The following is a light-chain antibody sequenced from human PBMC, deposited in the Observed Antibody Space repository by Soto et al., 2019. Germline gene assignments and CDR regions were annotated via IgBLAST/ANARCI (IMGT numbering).Light chain of an antibody. CDR3: QQYENSVMYT. Sequence: EIVLTQSPGTLSLSPGERATLSCRASQSVRSSFFAWYQQKPGQAPRLLIYDVSVRATGIPDRFSGSGSGTDFTLTINRLETEDFAVYYCQQYENSVMYTFGQGTKLEIK. CDR2: DVS. J-gene: IGKJ2*01. V-gene: IGKV3-20*01. CDR1: QSVRSSF.